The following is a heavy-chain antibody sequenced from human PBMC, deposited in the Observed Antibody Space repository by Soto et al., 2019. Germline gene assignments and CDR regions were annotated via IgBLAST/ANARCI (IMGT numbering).Heavy chain of an antibody. D-gene: IGHD6-13*01. CDR3: ATWRGSSWFDY. V-gene: IGHV5-51*01. CDR1: RYSFTANW. J-gene: IGHJ4*01. CDR2: VQFGGSRT. Sequence: GESLKIDCKGPRYSFTANWIAWVRQMPGKGPDWMGGVQFGGSRTRYGPSFEGQVTISADKSISTAYLQWSSLKASDSAIYYCATWRGSSWFDYWGQGTQVTVSS.